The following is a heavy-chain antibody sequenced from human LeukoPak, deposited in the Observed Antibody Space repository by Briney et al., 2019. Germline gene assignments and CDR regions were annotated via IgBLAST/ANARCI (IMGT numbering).Heavy chain of an antibody. CDR2: ISAYNGNT. D-gene: IGHD4-17*01. CDR1: GYTFTSYG. CDR3: ARFSRYGDYFDY. J-gene: IGHJ4*02. Sequence: ASVKVSCKASGYTFTSYGISWVRQAPGQGLEWMGWISAYNGNTNYAQKLQGRVTMTTDASTSTAYMELRSLRSDDTAVYYCARFSRYGDYFDYWGQGTLVTVSS. V-gene: IGHV1-18*01.